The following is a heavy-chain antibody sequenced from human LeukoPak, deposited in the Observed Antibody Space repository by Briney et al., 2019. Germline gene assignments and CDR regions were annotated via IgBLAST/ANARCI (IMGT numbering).Heavy chain of an antibody. Sequence: ASVKVSCKASGYTFTGYYMHWVRQAPGQGLEWMGWINPNSGGTNYAQKFQGWVTMTRDTSISTVYIELSRLRSDDTAVYYCARSPYYYGSGTSSYYFDYWGQGTLVTVSS. V-gene: IGHV1-2*04. D-gene: IGHD3-10*01. CDR3: ARSPYYYGSGTSSYYFDY. CDR1: GYTFTGYY. CDR2: INPNSGGT. J-gene: IGHJ4*02.